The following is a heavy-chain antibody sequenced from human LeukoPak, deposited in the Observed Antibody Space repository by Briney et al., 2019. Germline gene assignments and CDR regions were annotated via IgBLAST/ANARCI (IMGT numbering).Heavy chain of an antibody. V-gene: IGHV3-23*01. CDR1: GFTFSSYA. J-gene: IGHJ4*02. CDR3: AKDSSRDGSGSYDY. D-gene: IGHD3-10*01. Sequence: GGSLRLSCAASGFTFSSYAMSWVRQAPGKGLEWVSAISGSGGSTYYADSVKGRFTISRDNSKNTLYLQMNSLRAEDTAVYYCAKDSSRDGSGSYDYWGQGTLVTVTS. CDR2: ISGSGGST.